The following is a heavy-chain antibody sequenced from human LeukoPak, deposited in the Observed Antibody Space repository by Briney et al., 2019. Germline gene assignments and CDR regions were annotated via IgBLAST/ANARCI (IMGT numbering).Heavy chain of an antibody. CDR3: ARVGGDVQLERRERWTFDV. J-gene: IGHJ3*01. Sequence: SEPRSLPCSVSGGSIINYFWTWLRQPPGKGLEWIGYIYDSGNTNYSPSLKSRVTISVETSKNPFSLKLTSVTAADTAIYYCARVGGDVQLERRERWTFDVWGQGTMVTVSS. D-gene: IGHD1-1*01. CDR1: GGSIINYF. CDR2: IYDSGNT. V-gene: IGHV4-59*01.